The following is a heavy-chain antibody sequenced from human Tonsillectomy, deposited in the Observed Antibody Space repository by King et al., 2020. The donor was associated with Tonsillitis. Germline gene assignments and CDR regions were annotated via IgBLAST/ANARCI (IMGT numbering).Heavy chain of an antibody. V-gene: IGHV3-9*01. CDR2: ISWNSGSI. CDR1: GFTFDDYA. D-gene: IGHD3-22*01. J-gene: IGHJ4*02. CDR3: AKDIGSYYYDSSGYTNY. Sequence: VQLVESGGGLVQPGRSLRLSCAASGFTFDDYAMHWVRQAPGKGLEWVSGISWNSGSIGYADSVKGRFTISRDNAKNSLYLQMNSLRAEDTALYYCAKDIGSYYYDSSGYTNYWGQGTLVTVSS.